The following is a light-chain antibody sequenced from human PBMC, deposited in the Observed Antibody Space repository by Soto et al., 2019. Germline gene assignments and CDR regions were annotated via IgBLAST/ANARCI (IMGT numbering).Light chain of an antibody. J-gene: IGLJ2*01. CDR1: SSNIGAGYD. V-gene: IGLV1-40*01. Sequence: QSVLTQPPSVSVAPGQRVTISCTGSSSNIGAGYDVHWYQQLPGTAPKLLIYANSNRPSGVPDRFSGSKSGTSASLAITGLQAEDEADYYCQSYDSSLSGYVVFGGGTKLTVL. CDR2: ANS. CDR3: QSYDSSLSGYVV.